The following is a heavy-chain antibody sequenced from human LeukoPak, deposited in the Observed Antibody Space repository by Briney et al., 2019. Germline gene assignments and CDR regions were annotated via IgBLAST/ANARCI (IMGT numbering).Heavy chain of an antibody. J-gene: IGHJ4*02. CDR3: ARDLGAVAALYYFDY. CDR1: GFTFSSYA. D-gene: IGHD6-19*01. V-gene: IGHV3-30-3*01. Sequence: PGGSLRLSCAASGFTFSSYAMHWVRQAPGKGLEWVAVISYDGSNKYYADSVKGRFTISRDNSKNTLYLQMNSLRAEDTAVYYCARDLGAVAALYYFDYWAREPWSPSPQ. CDR2: ISYDGSNK.